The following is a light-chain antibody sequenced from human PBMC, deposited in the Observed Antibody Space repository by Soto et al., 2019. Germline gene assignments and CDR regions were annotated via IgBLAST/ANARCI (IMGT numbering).Light chain of an antibody. CDR2: VNI. Sequence: QSVLTQPPSVSGAPGQRVTISCTGSSSNIGAGYDVNWYQQLPGRAPTLLIYVNINRPSGVPDRFSGSKSGASASLAITGLQAEDEADYYCQSYDSSLSGSLFGGGTKLTVL. V-gene: IGLV1-40*01. J-gene: IGLJ2*01. CDR3: QSYDSSLSGSL. CDR1: SSNIGAGYD.